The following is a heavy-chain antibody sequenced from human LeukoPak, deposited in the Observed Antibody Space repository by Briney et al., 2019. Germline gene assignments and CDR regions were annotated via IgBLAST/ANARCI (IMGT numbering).Heavy chain of an antibody. CDR1: GFAVSNND. CDR3: ATGYEGIFDX. D-gene: IGHD5-12*01. Sequence: GGSLRLSCAASGFAVSNNDMSWVRQAPGKGLDWVSTIYSGGSTYYADSVKGRFTISKDNSKNTVYLQMNSLRGEDTAVYYCATGYEGIFDXXXQGTLXTVXS. V-gene: IGHV3-53*01. J-gene: IGHJ4*02. CDR2: IYSGGST.